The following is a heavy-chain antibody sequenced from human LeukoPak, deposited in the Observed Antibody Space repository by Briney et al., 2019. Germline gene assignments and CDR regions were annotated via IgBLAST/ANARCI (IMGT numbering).Heavy chain of an antibody. CDR1: GFTFSSYA. D-gene: IGHD6-19*01. Sequence: PGGSLRLSCAASGFTFSSYAMHWVRQAPGKGLEWVAVISYDGSNKYYADSVKGRFTISRDNSKLYLQMNSLRAEDTAVCYCAKKGYSNGWRDSYYFDCWGQGTLVTVSS. CDR2: ISYDGSNK. V-gene: IGHV3-30*04. CDR3: AKKGYSNGWRDSYYFDC. J-gene: IGHJ4*02.